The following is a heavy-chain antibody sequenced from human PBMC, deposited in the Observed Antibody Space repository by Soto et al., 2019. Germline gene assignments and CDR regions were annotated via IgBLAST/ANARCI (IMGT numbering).Heavy chain of an antibody. CDR2: IKNKSDGGTT. D-gene: IGHD3-10*01. V-gene: IGHV3-15*07. CDR3: TTVVKGGFGDFDY. J-gene: IGHJ4*02. CDR1: GFTFSNAW. Sequence: EVQLVESGGGLVKPGGSLRLSCAASGFTFSNAWMNWVRQAPGKGLEWVGRIKNKSDGGTTDYAAPVKGRFTISRDDSKNTLYLQMNSLKTEDTAVYYCTTVVKGGFGDFDYWGQGTLVTVSS.